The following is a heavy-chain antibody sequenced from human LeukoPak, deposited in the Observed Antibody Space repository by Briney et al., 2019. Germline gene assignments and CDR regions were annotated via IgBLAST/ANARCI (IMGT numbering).Heavy chain of an antibody. CDR3: ARGATAYFDY. V-gene: IGHV6-1*01. CDR2: TYYRSKWYY. CDR1: GDSVSSNSAA. J-gene: IGHJ4*02. Sequence: SQTLSLTCAIPGDSVSSNSAAWSWVRQSPSRGLEWLGRTYYRSKWYYDYAVSVKSRITINPDTSKNQFSLQLNSVTPEDTAVYYCARGATAYFDYWGQGTLVTVSS. D-gene: IGHD5-12*01.